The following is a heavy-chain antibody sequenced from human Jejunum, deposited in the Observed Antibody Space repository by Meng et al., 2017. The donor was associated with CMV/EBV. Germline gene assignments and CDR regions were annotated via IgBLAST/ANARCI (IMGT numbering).Heavy chain of an antibody. CDR1: FTFSKYA. CDR2: IFAGGST. V-gene: IGHV3-23*01. Sequence: FTFSKYAMTWVRQTPGLGLEWVSIIFAGGSTYYADSVKGRFTISRDNAKNSMYLQMNSLRPEDTAVYYRAKHISISGVVIMGAFDIWGQGTMVTVSS. CDR3: AKHISISGVVIMGAFDI. J-gene: IGHJ3*02. D-gene: IGHD3-3*01.